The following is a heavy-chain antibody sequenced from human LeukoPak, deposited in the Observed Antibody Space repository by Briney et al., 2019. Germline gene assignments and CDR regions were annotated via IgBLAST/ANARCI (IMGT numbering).Heavy chain of an antibody. Sequence: GGSLRLSCAVSGFTFSSFAFSWVRQAPGKGLEWVSAVSGSGGSTYYGDSMKGRFTISRDNSKNTLYLQMNSLRAEDTAVYYCAKGGSGWPHDAFNIWGQGTMVTVSS. D-gene: IGHD6-19*01. V-gene: IGHV3-23*01. CDR3: AKGGSGWPHDAFNI. CDR2: VSGSGGST. CDR1: GFTFSSFA. J-gene: IGHJ3*02.